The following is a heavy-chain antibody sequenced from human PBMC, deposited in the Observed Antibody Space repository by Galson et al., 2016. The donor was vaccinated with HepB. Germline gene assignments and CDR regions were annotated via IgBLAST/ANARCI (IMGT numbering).Heavy chain of an antibody. D-gene: IGHD6-25*01. J-gene: IGHJ3*02. CDR1: GGTFTGYY. CDR3: ATSTGYRSGWGAFDI. Sequence: SVKASCKASGGTFTGYYIHWVRQAPGQGLEWMAWLSANSGATNYAQKFQGWVTMTRDTSISTAYMELTSLTSDATAIYYCATSTGYRSGWGAFDIWGQGTMVTVAS. V-gene: IGHV1-2*04. CDR2: LSANSGAT.